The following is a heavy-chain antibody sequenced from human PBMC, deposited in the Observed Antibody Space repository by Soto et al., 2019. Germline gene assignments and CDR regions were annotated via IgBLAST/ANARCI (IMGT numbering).Heavy chain of an antibody. CDR3: ARSDGRY. J-gene: IGHJ4*02. CDR2: IYYSGST. CDR1: CGSISSGF. V-gene: IGHV4-59*01. Sequence: ASETPSPTLPGSCGSISSGFWSWIRQPPGKGLEWIGYIYYSGSTNYNPSLKSRVTISVDTSKNQFSLKLSSVTAADTAVYYCARSDGRYWGQGTLVTVSS.